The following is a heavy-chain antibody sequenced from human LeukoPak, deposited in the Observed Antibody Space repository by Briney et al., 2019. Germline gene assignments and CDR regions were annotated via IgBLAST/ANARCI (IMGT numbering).Heavy chain of an antibody. Sequence: SETLSLTCTVSGGSISSSSYYWGWIRQPPGKGLEWIGSIYYSGSTYYNPSLKSRVTISVDTSKNQFSLKLSSVTAADTAVYYCARGTGEKLLWFGESPYYFDYWGQGTLVTVSS. CDR1: GGSISSSSYY. J-gene: IGHJ4*02. V-gene: IGHV4-39*07. CDR2: IYYSGST. D-gene: IGHD3-10*01. CDR3: ARGTGEKLLWFGESPYYFDY.